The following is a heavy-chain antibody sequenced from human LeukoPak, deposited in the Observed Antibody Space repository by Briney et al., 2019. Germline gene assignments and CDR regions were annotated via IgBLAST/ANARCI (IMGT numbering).Heavy chain of an antibody. J-gene: IGHJ4*02. D-gene: IGHD3-9*01. CDR3: ARRPRNDILTGTPFDY. Sequence: PGGSLRLSCEVSGFTVSSTSMSWVRQAPGKGLEWIGYIYYSGSTDSNPFLKSRVTISVDTSKNQFSLKLRSVTAADTAVYYCARRPRNDILTGTPFDYWGQGILVTVSS. CDR1: GFTVSSTS. CDR2: IYYSGST. V-gene: IGHV4-59*02.